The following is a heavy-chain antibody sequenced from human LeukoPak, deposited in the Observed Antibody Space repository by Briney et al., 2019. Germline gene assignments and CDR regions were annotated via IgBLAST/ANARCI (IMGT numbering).Heavy chain of an antibody. CDR1: GYSINSGYS. CDR3: SRNSSLTTLKGGWFDP. Sequence: SETLSLTCAVSGYSINSGYSWTWLRQRPGKGLEWIGNIYHSGYAYYNPSLKSRVTISLDASKNQFSLRLSSVTAADTAVYYCSRNSSLTTLKGGWFDPWGQGTLVTVSS. D-gene: IGHD4-11*01. J-gene: IGHJ5*02. V-gene: IGHV4-38-2*01. CDR2: IYHSGYA.